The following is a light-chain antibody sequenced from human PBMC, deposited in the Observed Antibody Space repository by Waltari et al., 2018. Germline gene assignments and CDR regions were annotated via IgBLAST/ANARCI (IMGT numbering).Light chain of an antibody. CDR1: SLRRYS. V-gene: IGLV3-19*01. J-gene: IGLJ2*01. CDR2: GQD. Sequence: SSELTQDPTVSVALGQTVRITCQGDSLRRYSASWYQQRPGQAPVLVFYGQDNRPSGIPVRFSGSTSGDTATLTITGTQAEDEAYYYCLSLDISSTGFFGGGTRLTV. CDR3: LSLDISSTGF.